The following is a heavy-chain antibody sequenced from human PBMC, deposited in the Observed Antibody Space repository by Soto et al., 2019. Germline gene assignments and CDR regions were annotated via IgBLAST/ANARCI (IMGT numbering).Heavy chain of an antibody. Sequence: ASVKVSCKASGFTFTSYGISLVRPAPGQRLEWMGWISAYNGNTNYAQKLRGRVTMTTDTSTSTAYMELRSLRSDDTAVYYCARGGWQWLPHYYYYYGMDVWGQGTTVTVSS. D-gene: IGHD6-19*01. J-gene: IGHJ6*02. V-gene: IGHV1-18*01. CDR1: GFTFTSYG. CDR3: ARGGWQWLPHYYYYYGMDV. CDR2: ISAYNGNT.